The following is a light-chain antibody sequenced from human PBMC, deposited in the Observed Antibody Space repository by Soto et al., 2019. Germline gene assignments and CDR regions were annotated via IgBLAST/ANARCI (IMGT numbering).Light chain of an antibody. CDR3: QQYNNWPLT. V-gene: IGKV3-15*01. CDR2: GAS. Sequence: EIVMTQSPATLSVSPGERAALSCRASQSVSSNLAWYQQKAGQAPRLLMYGASTRATGIPARFSGSGSGTEFTLTISSLQSEDFAVYYCQQYNNWPLTFGGGIKVEIK. CDR1: QSVSSN. J-gene: IGKJ4*01.